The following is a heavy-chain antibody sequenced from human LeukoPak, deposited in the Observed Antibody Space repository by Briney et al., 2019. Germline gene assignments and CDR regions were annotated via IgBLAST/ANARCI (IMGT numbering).Heavy chain of an antibody. J-gene: IGHJ4*02. CDR1: GFSFSSYE. Sequence: GGSLRLSCAASGFSFSSYEMNWVRQAPGKGLEWISYISASGTLTHYADSVEGRFTISRDNAKNSLFLQMNSLRGEDTAVYYCARGRGAYSAYGFDCWGQGTLVTVSS. V-gene: IGHV3-48*03. D-gene: IGHD5-12*01. CDR2: ISASGTLT. CDR3: ARGRGAYSAYGFDC.